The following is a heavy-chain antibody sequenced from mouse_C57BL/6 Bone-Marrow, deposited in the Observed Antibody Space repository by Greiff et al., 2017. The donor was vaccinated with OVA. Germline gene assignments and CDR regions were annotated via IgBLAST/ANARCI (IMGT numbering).Heavy chain of an antibody. CDR2: IDPEDGET. CDR1: GFNIKDYY. Sequence: EVQLQQSGAELVKPGASVKLSCTASGFNIKDYYMHWVKQRTEQGLEWIGRIDPEDGETKYAPKFQGKATITADTYSNTAYLQLSSLTSEDTAVYYWSREAITTVVDYAMDYWGQGTSVTVSS. D-gene: IGHD1-1*01. CDR3: SREAITTVVDYAMDY. J-gene: IGHJ4*01. V-gene: IGHV14-2*01.